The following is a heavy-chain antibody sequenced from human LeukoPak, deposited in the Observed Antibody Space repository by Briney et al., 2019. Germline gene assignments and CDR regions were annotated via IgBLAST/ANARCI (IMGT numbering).Heavy chain of an antibody. CDR3: ARREGYNFDY. CDR1: GGSLSSSTHY. CDR2: IYYSGST. D-gene: IGHD5-24*01. V-gene: IGHV4-39*02. Sequence: SETQSLTCKVSGGSLSSSTHYWVWIRQPPGKGLEWIGSIYYSGSTYYNPSLKSRVTISLDTSKNHFSLMLTSVTAADTAVYYCARREGYNFDYWGQGTLVTVSS. J-gene: IGHJ4*02.